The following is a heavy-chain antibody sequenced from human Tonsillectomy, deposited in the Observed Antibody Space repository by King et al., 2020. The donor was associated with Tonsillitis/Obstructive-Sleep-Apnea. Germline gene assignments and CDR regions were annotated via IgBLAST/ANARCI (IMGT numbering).Heavy chain of an antibody. CDR2: IYYTGST. D-gene: IGHD3-9*01. CDR3: ARVRYFDWLLGLIAFDI. Sequence: VQLQESGPGLLRPSKTLSLTCTVSGGSISSDNYYWSWIRQHPRKGLEWIGYIYYTGSTYYNPSLKSRVTITVETSKNQFSLKLSSVTAADTAVHYCARVRYFDWLLGLIAFDIRGQGTTVTVSS. CDR1: GGSISSDNYY. V-gene: IGHV4-31*03. J-gene: IGHJ3*02.